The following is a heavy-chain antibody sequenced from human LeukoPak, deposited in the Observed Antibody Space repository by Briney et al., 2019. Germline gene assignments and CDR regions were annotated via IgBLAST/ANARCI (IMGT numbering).Heavy chain of an antibody. CDR3: ARAGLKDIVVVGFDP. Sequence: SVKVSCKASGGTFSRYAINWVRQAPGQGPEWMGGTIPIFGTAKYGQKFQGRVTITADESTSTAYMELSSLRSEDTAVYYCARAGLKDIVVVGFDPWGQGTLVTVSS. V-gene: IGHV1-69*13. CDR2: TIPIFGTA. CDR1: GGTFSRYA. D-gene: IGHD2-15*01. J-gene: IGHJ5*02.